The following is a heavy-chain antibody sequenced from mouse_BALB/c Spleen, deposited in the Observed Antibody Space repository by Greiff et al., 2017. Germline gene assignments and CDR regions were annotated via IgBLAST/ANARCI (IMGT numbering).Heavy chain of an antibody. D-gene: IGHD1-2*01. CDR3: ARDPSIHYYGYFDY. Sequence: EVQVVESGGGLVKPGGSLKLSCAASGFTFSDYYMYWVRQTPEKRLEWVATISDGGSYTYYPDSVKGRFTISRDNAKNNLYLQMSSLKSEDTAMYYCARDPSIHYYGYFDYWGQGTTLTVSS. J-gene: IGHJ2*01. CDR1: GFTFSDYY. CDR2: ISDGGSYT. V-gene: IGHV5-4*02.